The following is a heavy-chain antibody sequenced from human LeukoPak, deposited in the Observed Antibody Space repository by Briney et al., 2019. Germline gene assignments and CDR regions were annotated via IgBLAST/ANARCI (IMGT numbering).Heavy chain of an antibody. CDR1: GGTFSSYA. CDR2: IIPIFGTA. V-gene: IGHV1-69*13. J-gene: IGHJ6*02. Sequence: SVKVSCKASGGTFSSYAISWVRQAPGQGLEWMGGIIPIFGTANYAQKFQGRVTITADESTSTAYMELSGLRSEDTAVYYCARDNSLMITFGYYGMDVWGQGTTVTVSS. CDR3: ARDNSLMITFGYYGMDV. D-gene: IGHD3-16*01.